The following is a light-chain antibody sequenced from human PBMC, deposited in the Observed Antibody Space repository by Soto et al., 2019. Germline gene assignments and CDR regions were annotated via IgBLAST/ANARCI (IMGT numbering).Light chain of an antibody. CDR2: EVS. CDR1: SSDVGGYNS. Sequence: QSALTQPASVSGSPGQSITISCTGTSSDVGGYNSVSWYQQHPGNAPTLMIYEVSYRPSGVSNRFSGSKSGNTASLTISGLQAEDEADYYCSSYTSSNTPYVLGTGTQLTVL. J-gene: IGLJ1*01. V-gene: IGLV2-14*01. CDR3: SSYTSSNTPYV.